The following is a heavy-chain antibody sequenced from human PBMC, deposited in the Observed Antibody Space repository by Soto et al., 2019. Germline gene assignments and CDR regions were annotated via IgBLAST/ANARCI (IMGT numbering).Heavy chain of an antibody. D-gene: IGHD6-6*01. CDR1: GYSFSTHW. J-gene: IGHJ5*01. CDR3: ARHPTYTCSSEGCFDP. Sequence: PGESLKISCQGSGYSFSTHWIAWVRQMPGKGLEWIGIIYPGDSDTRYSPSFQGQVSISADKSISTAYLQWSSLKASDTAMYYCARHPTYTCSSEGCFDPWGQGTLVTVSS. CDR2: IYPGDSDT. V-gene: IGHV5-51*01.